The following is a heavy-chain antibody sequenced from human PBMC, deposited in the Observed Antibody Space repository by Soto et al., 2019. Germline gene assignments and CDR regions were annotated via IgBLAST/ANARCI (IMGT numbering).Heavy chain of an antibody. Sequence: GESLKISCKGSGFSFISYWIAWVRQMPGKGPEWMGMIFPLDLDVRYSPSFQGQVTISADRSTTTAYLQWSSLKASDTAMYYCARPGLGELSSSPDSRGQGTLVTVSS. CDR2: IFPLDLDV. CDR1: GFSFISYW. D-gene: IGHD3-16*02. CDR3: ARPGLGELSSSPDS. V-gene: IGHV5-51*01. J-gene: IGHJ4*02.